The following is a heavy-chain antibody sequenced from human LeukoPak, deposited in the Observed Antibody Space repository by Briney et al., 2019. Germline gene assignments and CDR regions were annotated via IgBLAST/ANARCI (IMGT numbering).Heavy chain of an antibody. Sequence: SSVKVSCQASGYTFTNYYIHWVRQAPGQGLEWMGIINTSGSSTNYAQKVKGRVTMTRDTSTSTVYLELSSLRSEDTAVYYCAGGTTNTKGAFDMWGQGTMVTVSS. CDR2: INTSGSST. V-gene: IGHV1-46*01. CDR3: AGGTTNTKGAFDM. CDR1: GYTFTNYY. J-gene: IGHJ3*02. D-gene: IGHD2-8*01.